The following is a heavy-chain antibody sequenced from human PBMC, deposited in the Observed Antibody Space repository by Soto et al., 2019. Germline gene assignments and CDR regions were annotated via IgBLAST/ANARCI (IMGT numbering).Heavy chain of an antibody. J-gene: IGHJ6*02. V-gene: IGHV4-31*03. CDR3: ARDVVIKDQGFWSGPIPYGMDV. Sequence: PSETLSLTCTVSGGSISSGGYYWSWIRQHPGKGLEWIGYIYYSGGTYYNPSLKSRVTISVDTSKNQFSLKLSSVTAADTAVYYCARDVVIKDQGFWSGPIPYGMDVWGQGTTVTVSS. CDR1: GGSISSGGYY. CDR2: IYYSGGT. D-gene: IGHD3-3*01.